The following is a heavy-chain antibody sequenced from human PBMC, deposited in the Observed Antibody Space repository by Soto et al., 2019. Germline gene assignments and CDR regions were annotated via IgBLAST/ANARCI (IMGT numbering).Heavy chain of an antibody. CDR1: GDSISSNSYY. CDR3: ATTFYAGLFFDY. J-gene: IGHJ4*02. CDR2: IHYTGTP. V-gene: IGHV4-39*01. Sequence: PSETLSLTCTVSGDSISSNSYYWGWVRQPPGKGLEWIGSIHYTGTPYYNPSLKSRVTVSGDTSKKQFSLILSSLTAADTAVYYCATTFYAGLFFDYWGQGTLVTVSS. D-gene: IGHD1-1*01.